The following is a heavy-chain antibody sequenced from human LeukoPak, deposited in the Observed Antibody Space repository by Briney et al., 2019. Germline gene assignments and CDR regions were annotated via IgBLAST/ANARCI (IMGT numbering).Heavy chain of an antibody. J-gene: IGHJ6*04. V-gene: IGHV1-3*01. CDR2: INAGNGNT. CDR1: GYTFTSYV. Sequence: ASVKVSCKASGYTFTSYVMHWVRQAPGQRLEWMGWINAGNGNTKYSQKFQGRVTITRDTSASTTYMELSSLRSEDTAVYYCARPLDKHGYWSGGSCYYYYYDMDVWGKGTTVTVSS. D-gene: IGHD2-15*01. CDR3: ARPLDKHGYWSGGSCYYYYYDMDV.